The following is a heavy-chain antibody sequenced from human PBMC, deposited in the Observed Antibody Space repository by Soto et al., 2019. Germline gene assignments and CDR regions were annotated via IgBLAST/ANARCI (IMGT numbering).Heavy chain of an antibody. CDR3: ARGSSGWYFDY. V-gene: IGHV3-23*01. CDR2: ISGRGGST. CDR1: GFTFSNYA. J-gene: IGHJ4*02. D-gene: IGHD6-19*01. Sequence: EVQLLESGGGLVQPGGSLRLSCAAPGFTFSNYAMNWVRQAPGKGLEWVSVISGRGGSTYYADSVKGRFTISRDNSKNTLYLQVNSLRGEDTAVYYCARGSSGWYFDYWGQGTLVTVSS.